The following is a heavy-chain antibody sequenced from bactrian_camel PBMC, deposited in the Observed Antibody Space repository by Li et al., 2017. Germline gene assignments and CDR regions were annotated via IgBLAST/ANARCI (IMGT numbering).Heavy chain of an antibody. V-gene: IGHV3S54*01. Sequence: LVESGGGSVQAGESLRLSCVVSRYTDGIKCMGWFRQAPGKEREAVGTINTDVGRTYYAESVKERFAIGQDAQRKVYLYIASLKPEDTAMYYCAARPRCSSVMGFILTGGSRSQMGAAYWGQGTQVTVSS. D-gene: IGHD8*01. CDR2: INTDVGRT. J-gene: IGHJ4*01. CDR3: AARPRCSSVMGFILTGGSRSQMGAAY. CDR1: RYTDGIKC.